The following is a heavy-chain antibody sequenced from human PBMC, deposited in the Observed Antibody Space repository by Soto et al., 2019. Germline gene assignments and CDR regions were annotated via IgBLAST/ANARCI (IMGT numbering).Heavy chain of an antibody. Sequence: EVQLVESGGGLVQPGGSLRLSCAASGFTFDTYWMSWVRQAPGKGLEWVANIKPDGSLTDYVDSVKGRFTISRDNAENALFLQMNSLRAKDTAVYYCERNGRWGHVTFVTVSS. CDR1: GFTFDTYW. CDR2: IKPDGSLT. D-gene: IGHD2-8*01. J-gene: IGHJ4*03. CDR3: ERNGR. V-gene: IGHV3-7*05.